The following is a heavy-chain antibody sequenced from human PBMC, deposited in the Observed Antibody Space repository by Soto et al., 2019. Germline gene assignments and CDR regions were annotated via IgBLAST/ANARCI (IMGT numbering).Heavy chain of an antibody. CDR3: ARDLEGIAVAGRDYYYYGMDV. V-gene: IGHV1-2*04. Sequence: QVQLVQSGAEVKKPGASVKVSCKASGYTFTSYYMHWVRQAPGQGLEWMGWINPNSGGTNYAQKFQGWVTMTRDTSISTAYMELSRLRSDDTAVYYCARDLEGIAVAGRDYYYYGMDVWGQGTTVTVSS. D-gene: IGHD6-19*01. CDR1: GYTFTSYY. J-gene: IGHJ6*02. CDR2: INPNSGGT.